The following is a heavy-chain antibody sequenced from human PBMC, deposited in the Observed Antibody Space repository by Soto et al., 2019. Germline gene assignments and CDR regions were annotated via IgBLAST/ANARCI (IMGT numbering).Heavy chain of an antibody. J-gene: IGHJ6*02. CDR1: GYTFSDYY. Sequence: GSLRLSCAAPGYTFSDYYMSWIRQAPGKGLEWISYIDTSGTKIYYADSVKGRFTITRDNAKNTLYLQMNSLRPEDTALYYCAKDSDQLLFDYYYYGMDVWGQGTTVTVSS. D-gene: IGHD2-2*01. V-gene: IGHV3-11*04. CDR2: IDTSGTKI. CDR3: AKDSDQLLFDYYYYGMDV.